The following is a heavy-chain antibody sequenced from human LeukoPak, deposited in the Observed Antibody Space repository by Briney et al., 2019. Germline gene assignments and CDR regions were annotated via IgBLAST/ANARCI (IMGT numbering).Heavy chain of an antibody. J-gene: IGHJ5*02. CDR2: ISSSSSTI. CDR1: GFTFSSYG. D-gene: IGHD2-15*01. V-gene: IGHV3-48*01. Sequence: PGGSLRLSCAASGFTFSSYGMTWVRQAPGKGLEWVSYISSSSSTIYYADSVKGRFTISRDNAKNSLYLQLNSLRAEDSAVYYCARSKEDCCGSFDPWGPGNRVTVSS. CDR3: ARSKEDCCGSFDP.